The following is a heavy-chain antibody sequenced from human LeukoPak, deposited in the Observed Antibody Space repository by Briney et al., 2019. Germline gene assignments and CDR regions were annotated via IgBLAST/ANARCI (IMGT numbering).Heavy chain of an antibody. CDR1: GGSISSYY. CDR2: IDYSGST. V-gene: IGHV4-59*01. D-gene: IGHD4-17*01. J-gene: IGHJ4*02. CDR3: ARADSGDYVDY. Sequence: PSETLSLTCTDSGGSISSYYWNWIRQPPGKGLEWIGYIDYSGSTNYNPSLKSRVTISVGTSENQFSLKLSSVTAADTALYYCARADSGDYVDYWGQGTLVTVSS.